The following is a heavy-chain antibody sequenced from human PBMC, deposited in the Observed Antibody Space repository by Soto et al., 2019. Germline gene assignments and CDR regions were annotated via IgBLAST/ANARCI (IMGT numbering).Heavy chain of an antibody. D-gene: IGHD3-22*01. CDR2: IFHGGST. J-gene: IGHJ4*02. CDR3: ARPHSDSNNFYSFFDY. V-gene: IGHV4-34*12. Sequence: SETLSLTCAVYDGSFSGYYWSWIRQPPGKGLEWIGEIFHGGSTNYSPSLKSRVTISVDTSKNQFSLELSSVTAADTAVYYCARPHSDSNNFYSFFDYWGQGTLVTVSS. CDR1: DGSFSGYY.